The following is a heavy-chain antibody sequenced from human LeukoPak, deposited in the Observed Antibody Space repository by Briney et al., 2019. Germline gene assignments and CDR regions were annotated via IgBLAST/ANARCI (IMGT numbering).Heavy chain of an antibody. CDR1: GYTFTSYY. Sequence: ASVKVSCKPSGYTFTSYYMHWVRQAPGQGLEWMGIINPSGGNTNYAQKFQGRVTMTRDTSTSTVYMELSSLRSEDTAVYYCAREMDGGDQDYWGQGTLVTVSS. CDR3: AREMDGGDQDY. D-gene: IGHD2-21*02. CDR2: INPSGGNT. J-gene: IGHJ4*02. V-gene: IGHV1-46*03.